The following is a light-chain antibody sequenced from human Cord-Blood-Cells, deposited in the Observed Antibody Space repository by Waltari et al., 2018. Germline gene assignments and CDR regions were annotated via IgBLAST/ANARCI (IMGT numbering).Light chain of an antibody. CDR3: AAWDDSLSGRV. J-gene: IGLJ3*02. Sequence: QSVLTQPPSASGTPGQRVTISCSGSSSNIGSNYVYWYQQLPGTAPKLLIYRNKQRPSGVPDRFSGSKSGTSASLAISVLRSEDEADYYCAAWDDSLSGRVFGGGTKLTVL. CDR2: RNK. V-gene: IGLV1-47*01. CDR1: SSNIGSNY.